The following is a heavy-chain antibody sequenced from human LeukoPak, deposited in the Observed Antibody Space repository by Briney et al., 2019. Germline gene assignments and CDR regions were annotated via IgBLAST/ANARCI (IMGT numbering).Heavy chain of an antibody. V-gene: IGHV3-7*01. CDR3: ASVIVTETDALDI. CDR2: IKQDGSEK. Sequence: PGGSLRLSCAASGFTFSSYWMSWVRQAPEKGLEWVANIKQDGSEKYYVDSVKGRFTISRDNAKNSLYLQMNSLRAEDTAVYYCASVIVTETDALDIWGQGTMVTVSS. CDR1: GFTFSSYW. J-gene: IGHJ3*02. D-gene: IGHD2/OR15-2a*01.